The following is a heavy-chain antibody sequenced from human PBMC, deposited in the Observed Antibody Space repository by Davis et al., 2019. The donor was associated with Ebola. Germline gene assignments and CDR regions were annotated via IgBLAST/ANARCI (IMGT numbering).Heavy chain of an antibody. Sequence: PSETLSLTCTVSGGSISSYYWSWIRQPPGKGLEWIGYIYYSGSTNYNPSLKSRVTISVDTSKNQFSLKLSSVTAADTAVYYCARNRLWGSGSYYRAYYYYGMDVWGQGTTVTVSS. CDR1: GGSISSYY. J-gene: IGHJ6*02. D-gene: IGHD3-10*01. V-gene: IGHV4-59*08. CDR3: ARNRLWGSGSYYRAYYYYGMDV. CDR2: IYYSGST.